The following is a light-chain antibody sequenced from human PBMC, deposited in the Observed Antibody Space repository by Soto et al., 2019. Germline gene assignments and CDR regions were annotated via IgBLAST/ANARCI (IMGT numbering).Light chain of an antibody. CDR2: KAS. Sequence: DIQMTQSPSTLSASVGDRVTMTCRASQSISTWLAWYQQKPGKASNLLIYKASSLASGVPSRFSGSGSGTEFTLTISSLQPDDFATYYCQHYKTYSRSFGQGTKVEIK. CDR3: QHYKTYSRS. J-gene: IGKJ1*01. V-gene: IGKV1-5*03. CDR1: QSISTW.